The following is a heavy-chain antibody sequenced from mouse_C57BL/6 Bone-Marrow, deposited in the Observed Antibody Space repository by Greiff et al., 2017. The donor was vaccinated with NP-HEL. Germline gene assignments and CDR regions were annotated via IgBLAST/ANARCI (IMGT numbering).Heavy chain of an antibody. V-gene: IGHV5-16*01. CDR1: GFTFSDYY. CDR2: FNYNGIST. Sequence: DVKLVESEGGLVQPGSSMKLSCTASGFTFSDYYMAWVRRVPEKGLDGVANFNYNGISTYYLDSVKSRFIISRDNAKSILDLQMSSLKSEDTATYYCAREGGLRRRTYAMDYWGQGTSVTVSS. CDR3: AREGGLRRRTYAMDY. D-gene: IGHD2-4*01. J-gene: IGHJ4*01.